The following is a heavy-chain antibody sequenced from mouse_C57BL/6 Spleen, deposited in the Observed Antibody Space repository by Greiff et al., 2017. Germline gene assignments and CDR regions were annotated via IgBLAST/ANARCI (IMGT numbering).Heavy chain of an antibody. CDR3: ARGAYYSTLQGAWFAY. J-gene: IGHJ3*01. V-gene: IGHV1-50*01. CDR2: IDPSDSYT. Sequence: QVQLQQPGAELVKPGASVKLSCKASGYTFTSYWMQWVKQRPGQGLEWIGEIDPSDSYTNYNQKFKGKATLTVDTSSSTAYMQLSSLTSEDSAVYYCARGAYYSTLQGAWFAYWGQGTLVTVSA. CDR1: GYTFTSYW. D-gene: IGHD2-5*01.